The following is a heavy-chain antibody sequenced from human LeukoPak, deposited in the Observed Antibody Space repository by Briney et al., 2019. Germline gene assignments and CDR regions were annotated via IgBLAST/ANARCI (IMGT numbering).Heavy chain of an antibody. CDR3: AREAVDTGDWYFDL. CDR2: MDNSGSGI. CDR1: GFTLSTYW. J-gene: IGHJ2*01. D-gene: IGHD1-14*01. Sequence: GGSLRLSCAVSGFTLSTYWMHWVRHTPGKGLVWVSRMDNSGSGITYADSVRGRFTISRDNAKKMLYLQMNSLRVEDTAVYFCAREAVDTGDWYFDLWGRGTLVTVSP. V-gene: IGHV3-74*03.